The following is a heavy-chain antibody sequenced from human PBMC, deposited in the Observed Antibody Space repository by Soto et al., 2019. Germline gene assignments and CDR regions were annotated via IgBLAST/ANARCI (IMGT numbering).Heavy chain of an antibody. CDR3: ARLQRRQLVWDAFDI. J-gene: IGHJ3*02. Sequence: GGSLRLSCAASGFTFSDYYMSWIRQAPGKGLEWVSYISSSGSTIYHADYVKGRFTISRDSSKNTLYLQMNSLRGEDTAVYYCARLQRRQLVWDAFDIWGQGTMVTVSS. V-gene: IGHV3-11*04. CDR2: ISSSGSTI. CDR1: GFTFSDYY. D-gene: IGHD6-13*01.